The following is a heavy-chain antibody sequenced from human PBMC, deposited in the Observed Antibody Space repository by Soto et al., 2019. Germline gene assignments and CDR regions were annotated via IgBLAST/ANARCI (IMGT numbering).Heavy chain of an antibody. V-gene: IGHV3-7*03. Sequence: PVGSLRLSCAASGFTFSSYWMSWVRQAPGKGLEWVANIKQDGSEKYYVDSVKGRFTISRDNAKNSLYLQMNSLRAEDTAVYYCARAYVDDFWSGYRPDYWGQGTLVTVS. CDR1: GFTFSSYW. D-gene: IGHD3-3*01. J-gene: IGHJ4*02. CDR2: IKQDGSEK. CDR3: ARAYVDDFWSGYRPDY.